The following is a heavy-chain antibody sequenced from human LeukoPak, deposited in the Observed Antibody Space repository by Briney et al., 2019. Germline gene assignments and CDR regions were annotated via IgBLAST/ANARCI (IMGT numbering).Heavy chain of an antibody. D-gene: IGHD2-15*01. CDR2: INAGNGNT. V-gene: IGHV1-3*01. J-gene: IGHJ4*02. CDR1: GYTFTSYA. CDR3: ARWPPSGSGGSLHFDY. Sequence: ASVKVSCKASGYTFTSYAIHWVRQAPGQRLEWMGWINAGNGNTKYSQKFQGRVTITRDTSASTAYMELSSLRSEDTAVYYCARWPPSGSGGSLHFDYWGQGTLVTVSS.